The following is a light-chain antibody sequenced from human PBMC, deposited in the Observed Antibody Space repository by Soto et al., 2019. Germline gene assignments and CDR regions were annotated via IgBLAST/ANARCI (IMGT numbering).Light chain of an antibody. CDR1: QCIRND. CDR2: AAS. J-gene: IGKJ1*01. CDR3: RQHSTYPVT. Sequence: DIQMNQFPSSLSASVGDRVTITCRASQCIRNDLAWYQQKPGKAPKRLIYAASSLHSGDTSTFSRSGSETEFTLANSSLKPEDFATFYCRQHSTYPVTFGQGTKVEIK. V-gene: IGKV1-17*01.